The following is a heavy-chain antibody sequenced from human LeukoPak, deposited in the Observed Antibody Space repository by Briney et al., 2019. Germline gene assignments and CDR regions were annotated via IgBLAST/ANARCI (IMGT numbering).Heavy chain of an antibody. J-gene: IGHJ4*02. CDR3: ARDLRDGYNRIAFDY. D-gene: IGHD5-24*01. CDR1: GGTFSSYA. Sequence: SVKVSCKASGGTFSSYAISWVRQASGQGLEWMGGIIPIFGTANYAQKFQGRVTITTDESTSTAYMELSSLRSEDTAVYYCARDLRDGYNRIAFDYWGQGTLVTVSS. V-gene: IGHV1-69*05. CDR2: IIPIFGTA.